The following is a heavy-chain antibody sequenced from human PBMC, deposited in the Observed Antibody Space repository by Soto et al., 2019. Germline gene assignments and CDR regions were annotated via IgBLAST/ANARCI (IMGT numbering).Heavy chain of an antibody. D-gene: IGHD6-13*01. Sequence: LSLTCTVSGGSISSYYWSWIRQPPGKGLEWIGYIYYSGSTNYNPSLKSRVTISVDTSKNQFSLKLSSVTAADTAVYYCAGSGYSSSWYFYWGQGTLVTVSS. CDR2: IYYSGST. CDR3: AGSGYSSSWYFY. V-gene: IGHV4-59*01. J-gene: IGHJ4*02. CDR1: GGSISSYY.